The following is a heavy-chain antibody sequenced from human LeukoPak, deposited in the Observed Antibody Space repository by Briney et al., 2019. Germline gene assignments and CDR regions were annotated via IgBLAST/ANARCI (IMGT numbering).Heavy chain of an antibody. CDR1: GGSISSSSYY. D-gene: IGHD4-17*01. V-gene: IGHV4-39*06. CDR3: ASSDYGDYVGWFDP. Sequence: PSETLSLTCTVSGGSISSSSYYWGWIRQLPGKGLEWIGSIYYSGSTYYNPSLKSRVTISVDTSKNQFPLKLSSVTAADTAVYYCASSDYGDYVGWFDPWGQGTLVTVSS. J-gene: IGHJ5*02. CDR2: IYYSGST.